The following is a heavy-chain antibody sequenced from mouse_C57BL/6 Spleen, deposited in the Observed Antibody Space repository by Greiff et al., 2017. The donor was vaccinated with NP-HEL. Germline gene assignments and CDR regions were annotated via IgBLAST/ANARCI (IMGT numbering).Heavy chain of an antibody. CDR1: GYTFTSYW. CDR3: ARWSSHWYFDV. V-gene: IGHV1-69*01. Sequence: QVQLQQPGAELVMPGASVKLSCKASGYTFTSYWMHWVKQRPGQGLEWIGEIDPSDSYTNYNQKFKGKSTLTVDKSSSTAYMQLSSLTSEDSAVYYCARWSSHWYFDVWGTGTTVTVSS. J-gene: IGHJ1*03. CDR2: IDPSDSYT. D-gene: IGHD1-1*01.